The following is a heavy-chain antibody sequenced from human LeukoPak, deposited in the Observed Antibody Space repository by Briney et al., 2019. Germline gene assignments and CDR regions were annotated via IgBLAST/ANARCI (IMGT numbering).Heavy chain of an antibody. D-gene: IGHD6-19*01. CDR3: ARHERQWLVDDAFDI. V-gene: IGHV5-51*01. Sequence: GESLKISCKGSGYRFTSYWIGWVRQMPGKGLEWMGIIYPGDSDTRYSPSFQGQVTISADKSISTAYLQWSSLKASDTAMYYCARHERQWLVDDAFDIWGQGTMVTVSS. J-gene: IGHJ3*02. CDR2: IYPGDSDT. CDR1: GYRFTSYW.